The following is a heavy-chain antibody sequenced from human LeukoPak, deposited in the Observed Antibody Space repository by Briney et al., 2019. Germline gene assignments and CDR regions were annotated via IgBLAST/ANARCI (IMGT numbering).Heavy chain of an antibody. CDR3: ARGVGATFGN. V-gene: IGHV4-34*01. CDR1: GGSFSGYY. Sequence: SETLSLTCAVYGGSFSGYYWSWIRQPPGKGLEWIGEINHSGSTNYNPSLKSQVTISVDTSKNQFSLKLSSVTAADTAVYYCARGVGATFGNWGQGTLVTVSS. J-gene: IGHJ4*02. D-gene: IGHD1-26*01. CDR2: INHSGST.